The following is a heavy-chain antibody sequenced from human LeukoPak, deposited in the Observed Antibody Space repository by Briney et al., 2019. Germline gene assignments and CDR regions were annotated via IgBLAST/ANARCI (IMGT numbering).Heavy chain of an antibody. CDR1: GVAISGYY. V-gene: IGHV4-59*05. CDR3: ARQISGNKDY. CDR2: IFYRESFSYGVTT. D-gene: IGHD1/OR15-1a*01. Sequence: SETLSHTCTVSGVAISGYYWIWLRQSPGRGLEYIGRIFYRESFSYGVTTFYNPSLQSRVTISVDTSKNAFSLRLSSVTAADTAVYYCARQISGNKDYWGQGILVTVSS. J-gene: IGHJ4*02.